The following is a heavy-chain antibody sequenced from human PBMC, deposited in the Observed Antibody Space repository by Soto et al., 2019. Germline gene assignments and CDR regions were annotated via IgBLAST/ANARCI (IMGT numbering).Heavy chain of an antibody. CDR2: IYYSGST. D-gene: IGHD4-17*01. CDR3: ARDRKCTVNPKRPCDGMDV. V-gene: IGHV4-31*03. CDR1: GGSISSGGYY. Sequence: QVQLQESGPGLVKPSQTLSLTCTVSGGSISSGGYYWSWIRQHPGKGLKRVGYIYYSGSTYYNPSTNGRVTISVNTPKNPFCLKLSSVTAADTAVYYCARDRKCTVNPKRPCDGMDVWGQGTTVTVSS. J-gene: IGHJ6*02.